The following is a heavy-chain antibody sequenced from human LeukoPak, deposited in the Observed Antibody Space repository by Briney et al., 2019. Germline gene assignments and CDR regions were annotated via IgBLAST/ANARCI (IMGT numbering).Heavy chain of an antibody. Sequence: GASVKVSCKASGYTFTSYYMHWVRQAPGQGLEWMGIINPSGGSTSYAQKFQGRVTMTRDTSTNTVYMELSSLRSEDTAVYYCARAYCTNGVCHIFDYWGQGTLVTVSS. D-gene: IGHD2-8*01. CDR1: GYTFTSYY. J-gene: IGHJ4*02. CDR3: ARAYCTNGVCHIFDY. CDR2: INPSGGST. V-gene: IGHV1-46*01.